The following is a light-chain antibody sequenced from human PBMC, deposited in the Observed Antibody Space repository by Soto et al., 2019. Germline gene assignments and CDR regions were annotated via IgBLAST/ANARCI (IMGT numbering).Light chain of an antibody. CDR2: LEGSGSY. V-gene: IGLV4-60*03. J-gene: IGLJ3*02. Sequence: QPVLTQSSSASASLGSSVKLTYTLSSGHSSYIIAWHQQQPGKAPRYLMKLEGSGSYNKGSGVPDRFSGSSSGADRYLTISNLQSEDEADYYCETWDSNTKLFGEGTKLTVL. CDR3: ETWDSNTKL. CDR1: SGHSSYI.